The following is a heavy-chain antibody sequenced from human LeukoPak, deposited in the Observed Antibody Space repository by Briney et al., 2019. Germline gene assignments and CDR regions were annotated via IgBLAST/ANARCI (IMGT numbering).Heavy chain of an antibody. Sequence: ASVEVSCKASGYTFTSYDINWVRQATGQGLEWMGWMNPNSGNTGYAQKFQGRVTMTRNTSISTAYMELSSLRSEDTAVYYCARGPIEWDAFDIWGQGTMVTVSS. CDR1: GYTFTSYD. V-gene: IGHV1-8*01. CDR3: ARGPIEWDAFDI. CDR2: MNPNSGNT. J-gene: IGHJ3*02. D-gene: IGHD3-3*01.